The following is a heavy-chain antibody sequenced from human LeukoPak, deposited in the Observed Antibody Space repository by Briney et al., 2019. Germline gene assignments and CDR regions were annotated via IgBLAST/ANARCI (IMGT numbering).Heavy chain of an antibody. CDR1: GFTFDDYG. CDR3: ARAKDYYDSSGYYDS. V-gene: IGHV3-20*01. CDR2: INWNGGST. Sequence: PSGGSLRLSCAASGFTFDDYGMSWVRQAPGKGLEWVSGINWNGGSTGYADSVKGRFTISRDNAKNSLYLQMNSLRAEDTALYHCARAKDYYDSSGYYDSWGQGTLVTVSS. J-gene: IGHJ5*02. D-gene: IGHD3-22*01.